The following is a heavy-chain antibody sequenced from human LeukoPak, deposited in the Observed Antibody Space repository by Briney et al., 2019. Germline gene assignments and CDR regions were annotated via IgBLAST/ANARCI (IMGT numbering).Heavy chain of an antibody. CDR2: IWYDGSNK. V-gene: IGHV3-33*01. Sequence: GGSLRLSCAASGFTFSSYGMHWVRQAPGKGLEWVAVIWYDGSNKYYADSVKGRFTISRDNSKNTLYLQMNSLRAEDTAVYYCARGEMATTLWMPSFDYWGQGTLVTVSS. CDR1: GFTFSSYG. D-gene: IGHD5-24*01. J-gene: IGHJ4*02. CDR3: ARGEMATTLWMPSFDY.